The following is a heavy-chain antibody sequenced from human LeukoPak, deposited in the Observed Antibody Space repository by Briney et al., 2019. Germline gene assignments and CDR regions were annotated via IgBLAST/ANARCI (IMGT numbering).Heavy chain of an antibody. V-gene: IGHV3-30*02. D-gene: IGHD3-10*01. CDR3: ARVGGITLALAPSPFPDYNYYYMDV. CDR2: IRYDGSNK. Sequence: GGSLRLSCAASGFTFSSYGMHWVRQAPGKGLEWVAFIRYDGSNKYYADSVKGGFTISRDNSKNTLYLQMDSLRAEDTAVYYCARVGGITLALAPSPFPDYNYYYMDVWGKGTTVTASS. CDR1: GFTFSSYG. J-gene: IGHJ6*03.